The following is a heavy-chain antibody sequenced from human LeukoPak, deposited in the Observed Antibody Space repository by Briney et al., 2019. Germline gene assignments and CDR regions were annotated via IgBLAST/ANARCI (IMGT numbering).Heavy chain of an antibody. Sequence: SETLSLTCSVSGASIRTYYWNWIRQPAGKGLEWIGRIYSSGSTNYNPSLKSRVTISVDTSKNQFSLKLSSVTAADTAVYYCARLGLGVLWFGELSYGMDVWGQGTTVTASS. CDR3: ARLGLGVLWFGELSYGMDV. D-gene: IGHD3-10*01. V-gene: IGHV4-4*07. CDR2: IYSSGST. CDR1: GASIRTYY. J-gene: IGHJ6*02.